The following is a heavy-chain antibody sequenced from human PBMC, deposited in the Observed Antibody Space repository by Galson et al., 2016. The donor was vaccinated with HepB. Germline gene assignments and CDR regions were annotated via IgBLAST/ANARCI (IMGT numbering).Heavy chain of an antibody. CDR2: IGGSGGRT. CDR1: GFTFSNYA. D-gene: IGHD2-2*01. CDR3: AKGPFPILVEPTAVDRWVRFDP. Sequence: SLRLSCAASGFTFSNYAMSWVRQAPGKGLEWVSSIGGSGGRTYHADSVKGRVIISRDNSKNTLDLKMNSLRVDDTAFYYCAKGPFPILVEPTAVDRWVRFDPWGQGTLVTVSS. J-gene: IGHJ5*02. V-gene: IGHV3-23*01.